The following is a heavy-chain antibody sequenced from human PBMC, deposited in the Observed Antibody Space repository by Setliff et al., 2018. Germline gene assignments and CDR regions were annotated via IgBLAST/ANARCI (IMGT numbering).Heavy chain of an antibody. Sequence: SETLSLTCSVSGSCISSSFWNWVRQPAGKGLECIGRIYSNENTKYNPSLKSRVTMSIDTSKNQLSLKLSSVTAADTAVYYCARSMIQRNYYCGLDVWGQGTTVSVS. CDR3: ARSMIQRNYYCGLDV. V-gene: IGHV4-4*07. CDR1: GSCISSSF. CDR2: IYSNENT. D-gene: IGHD3-16*01. J-gene: IGHJ6*02.